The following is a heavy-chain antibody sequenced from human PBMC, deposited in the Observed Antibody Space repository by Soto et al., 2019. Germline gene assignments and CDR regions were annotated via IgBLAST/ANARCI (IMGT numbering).Heavy chain of an antibody. CDR3: ARVGPMTTGRNNWFDP. D-gene: IGHD4-4*01. V-gene: IGHV1-69*01. CDR1: GGTFSSYA. J-gene: IGHJ5*02. CDR2: IIPIFGTA. Sequence: QVQLVQSGAEVKKPGSSVKVSCKASGGTFSSYAISWVRQAPGQGLEWMGGIIPIFGTANYAQKFQGRVTITADESTSTAYMELSSLRSEDTAVDYCARVGPMTTGRNNWFDPWGQGTLVTVSS.